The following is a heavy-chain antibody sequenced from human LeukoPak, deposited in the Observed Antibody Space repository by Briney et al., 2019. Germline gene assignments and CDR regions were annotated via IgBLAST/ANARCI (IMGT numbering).Heavy chain of an antibody. D-gene: IGHD3-22*01. J-gene: IGHJ4*02. CDR1: GGTFGSYA. Sequence: GASVKVSCKASGGTFGSYAISWVRQAPGQGLEWMGRIIPIFGTANYAQKFQGRVTITTDESTSTAHMELSSLRSEDTAVYYCARGPPYYYDSSGYAGYWGQGTLVTVSS. CDR3: ARGPPYYYDSSGYAGY. CDR2: IIPIFGTA. V-gene: IGHV1-69*05.